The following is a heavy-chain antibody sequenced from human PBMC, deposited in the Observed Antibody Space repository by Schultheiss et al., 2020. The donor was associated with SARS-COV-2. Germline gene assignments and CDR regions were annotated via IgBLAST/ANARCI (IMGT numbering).Heavy chain of an antibody. J-gene: IGHJ6*02. D-gene: IGHD6-6*01. CDR3: ARDGGINPYSSLGYYYYGMDV. CDR1: GFTFDDYG. V-gene: IGHV3-20*04. Sequence: GGSLRLSCAASGFTFDDYGMSWVRQAPGKGLEWVSGINWNGGSTGYADSVKGRFTISRDNAKNSLYLQMNSLRAEDTALYYCARDGGINPYSSLGYYYYGMDVWGQGTMVTVSS. CDR2: INWNGGST.